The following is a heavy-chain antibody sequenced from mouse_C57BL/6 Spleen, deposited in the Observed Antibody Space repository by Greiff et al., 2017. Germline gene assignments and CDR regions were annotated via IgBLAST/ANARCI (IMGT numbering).Heavy chain of an antibody. Sequence: QVQLQQPGAELVRPGSSVKMSCKASGYTFTSYWMNWVKQRPIQGLEWIGTIDPSDSETHYNQKFKDKATLTVDKSSSTAYMQLSSLTSEDSAVYYCARRDGYYVYYFDFWGQGTTLTVSS. J-gene: IGHJ2*01. CDR3: ARRDGYYVYYFDF. V-gene: IGHV1-52*01. CDR1: GYTFTSYW. CDR2: IDPSDSET. D-gene: IGHD2-3*01.